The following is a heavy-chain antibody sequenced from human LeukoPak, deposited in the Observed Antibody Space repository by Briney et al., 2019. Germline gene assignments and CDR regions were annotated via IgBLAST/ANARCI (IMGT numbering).Heavy chain of an antibody. J-gene: IGHJ6*03. CDR3: ARGRRSTYYYYYMDV. D-gene: IGHD1-14*01. CDR2: INTNTGNP. V-gene: IGHV7-4-1*02. CDR1: GYTFTSYA. Sequence: GASVKVSCKAPGYTFTSYAMNWVRQAPGQGLEWMGWINTNTGNPTYAQGFTGRFVFSLDTSVSTAYLQISSLKAEDTAVYYCARGRRSTYYYYYMDVWGKGTTVTVSS.